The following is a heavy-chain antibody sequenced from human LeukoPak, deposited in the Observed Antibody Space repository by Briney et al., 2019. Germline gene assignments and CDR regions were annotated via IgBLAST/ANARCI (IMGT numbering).Heavy chain of an antibody. CDR3: AKEGYSRGYYSYYYMDV. J-gene: IGHJ6*03. CDR2: ISYDGSNK. Sequence: GGSLRLSCAASGFTFSRYGMRWVRQAPGKGLEWVTAISYDGSNKYYADSVKGRFTISRDNSKNTLYVQMNSLRAEDTAVYYCAKEGYSRGYYSYYYMDVWGKGTTVTVSS. D-gene: IGHD6-13*01. CDR1: GFTFSRYG. V-gene: IGHV3-30*04.